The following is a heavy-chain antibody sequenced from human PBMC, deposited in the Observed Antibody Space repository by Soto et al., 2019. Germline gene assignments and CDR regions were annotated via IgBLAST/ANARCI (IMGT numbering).Heavy chain of an antibody. CDR3: ARVQPRYSYGPLDY. Sequence: SVKVSCKASGGTFSSYAISWVRQAPGQGLEWMGGIIPIFGTANYAQKFQGRVTITADESTSTAYMELSSLRSEDTAVYYCARVQPRYSYGPLDYWGQGTLVTVS. D-gene: IGHD5-18*01. V-gene: IGHV1-69*13. J-gene: IGHJ4*02. CDR2: IIPIFGTA. CDR1: GGTFSSYA.